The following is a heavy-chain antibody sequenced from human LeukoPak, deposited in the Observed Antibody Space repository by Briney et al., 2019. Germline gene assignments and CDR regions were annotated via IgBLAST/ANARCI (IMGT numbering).Heavy chain of an antibody. CDR3: AKRLLWFGEEYFDY. Sequence: GGTLRLSCAASGFTFSSYGMSWVRQAPGKGLEWVSAISGSGGSTYYADSVKGRFTISRDNSKNTLYLQMNSLRAEDTAVYYCAKRLLWFGEEYFDYWGQGTLVTVSS. CDR2: ISGSGGST. V-gene: IGHV3-23*01. D-gene: IGHD3-10*01. CDR1: GFTFSSYG. J-gene: IGHJ4*02.